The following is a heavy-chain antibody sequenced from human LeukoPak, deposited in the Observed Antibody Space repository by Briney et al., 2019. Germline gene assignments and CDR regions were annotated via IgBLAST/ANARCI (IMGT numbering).Heavy chain of an antibody. J-gene: IGHJ6*03. Sequence: GESLKISCAASGFTFSSYDMSWVRQAPGKGLEWVSVFSGGGDSAYYADSVKGRFTISRDNSKNTLYLQMNSLRAEDTAVYYCAKGGAAQRLYYSMDVWGKGTTVTVSS. CDR2: FSGGGDSA. D-gene: IGHD3-16*01. CDR1: GFTFSSYD. V-gene: IGHV3-23*01. CDR3: AKGGAAQRLYYSMDV.